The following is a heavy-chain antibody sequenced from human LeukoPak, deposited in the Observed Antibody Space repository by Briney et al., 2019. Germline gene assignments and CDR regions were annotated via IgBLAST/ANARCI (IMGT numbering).Heavy chain of an antibody. CDR1: GDTFSTFG. CDR3: ARDHGELAFFDY. Sequence: ASVKVSCKASGDTFSTFGLNWVRQAPGQGLEWMGWISAYNGNTYYVENLQGRVTMTTDPSTSTAHMELTSLRSDDTAVYYCARDHGELAFFDYWGQGTLVTVSS. D-gene: IGHD1-7*01. J-gene: IGHJ4*02. CDR2: ISAYNGNT. V-gene: IGHV1-18*01.